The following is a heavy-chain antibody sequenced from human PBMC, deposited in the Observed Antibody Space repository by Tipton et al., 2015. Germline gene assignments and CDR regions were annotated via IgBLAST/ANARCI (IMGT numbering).Heavy chain of an antibody. CDR3: AKDDSDYGWYFDL. Sequence: GSLRLSCAASGFTLSDYYMSWIRQAPGKGLEWISYISNSGNTIYYADSVKGRFTISRDSSKNTLYLQMNSLRAEDTAVYYCAKDDSDYGWYFDLWGRGTLVTVSS. CDR2: ISNSGNTI. J-gene: IGHJ2*01. V-gene: IGHV3-11*01. CDR1: GFTLSDYY. D-gene: IGHD4-17*01.